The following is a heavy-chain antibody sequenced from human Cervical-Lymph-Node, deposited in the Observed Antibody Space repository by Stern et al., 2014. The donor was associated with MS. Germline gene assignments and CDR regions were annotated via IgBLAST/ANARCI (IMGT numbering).Heavy chain of an antibody. CDR1: GFSFSRYA. D-gene: IGHD6-13*01. V-gene: IGHV3-33*01. CDR3: ASAYSSSHYYLDY. J-gene: IGHJ4*02. Sequence: VQLVESGGGVVKPGRSLRLSCAASGFSFSRYAMNWVRQAPGKGLEWVALIGYDGSTPYYADSVTGRFTISRDNFKNTLYLQMNSLRAEDTAVYYCASAYSSSHYYLDYWGQGTLVTVSS. CDR2: IGYDGSTP.